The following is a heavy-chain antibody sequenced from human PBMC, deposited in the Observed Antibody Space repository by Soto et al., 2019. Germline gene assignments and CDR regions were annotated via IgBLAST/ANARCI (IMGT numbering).Heavy chain of an antibody. CDR1: GCTFSSYS. CDR2: ISSSSSYI. V-gene: IGHV3-21*01. Sequence: GSLRLSCAASGCTFSSYSMNWVRQAPGKGLEWVSSISSSSSYIYYADSVKGRFTISRDNAKNSLYLQMNSLRAEDTAVYYCARDPGGQFDPWGQGTLVTVSS. D-gene: IGHD3-10*01. CDR3: ARDPGGQFDP. J-gene: IGHJ5*02.